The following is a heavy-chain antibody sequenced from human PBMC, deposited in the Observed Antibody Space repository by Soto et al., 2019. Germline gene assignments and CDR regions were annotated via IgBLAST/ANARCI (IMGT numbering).Heavy chain of an antibody. V-gene: IGHV3-66*01. Sequence: EVQVVESGGGLVQPGGSLRLSCAASGFTVSNNYMSWVRQAPGKGLEWISVIFSDGSTYYADSVKGRFTISRDNSENTLYLQINSLSAEGAAVYYCARDPFQVFGYWGQGTLVTVSS. CDR2: IFSDGST. CDR1: GFTVSNNY. J-gene: IGHJ4*02. CDR3: ARDPFQVFGY.